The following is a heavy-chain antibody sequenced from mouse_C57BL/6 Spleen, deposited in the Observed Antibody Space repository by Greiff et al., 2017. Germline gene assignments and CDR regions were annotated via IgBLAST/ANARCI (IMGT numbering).Heavy chain of an antibody. V-gene: IGHV1-52*01. CDR2: IDPSDSET. D-gene: IGHD3-2*01. Sequence: QVQLKQPGAELVRPGSSVKLSCKASGYTFTSYWMHWVKQRPIQGLEWIGNIDPSDSETHYNQKFKDKATLTVDKSSSTAYMQLSSLTSEDSAVYYCARGRQPLDYWGQGTTLTVSS. CDR1: GYTFTSYW. CDR3: ARGRQPLDY. J-gene: IGHJ2*01.